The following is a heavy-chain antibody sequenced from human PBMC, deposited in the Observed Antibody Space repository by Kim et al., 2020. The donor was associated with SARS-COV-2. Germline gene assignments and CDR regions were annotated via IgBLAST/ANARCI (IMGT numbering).Heavy chain of an antibody. V-gene: IGHV4-4*02. CDR3: ASRLVIAAAGPFDY. CDR1: GGSISSSNW. CDR2: IYHSGST. D-gene: IGHD6-13*01. Sequence: SETLSITCAVSGGSISSSNWWSWVRQPTGKGLEWIGEIYHSGSTNYNPSLKSRVTISVDKSKNQFSLKLSSVTAADTAVYYCASRLVIAAAGPFDYWGQGTLVTVSS. J-gene: IGHJ4*02.